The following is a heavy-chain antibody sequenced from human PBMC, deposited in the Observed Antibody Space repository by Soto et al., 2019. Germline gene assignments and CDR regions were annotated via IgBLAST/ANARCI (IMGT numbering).Heavy chain of an antibody. D-gene: IGHD2-8*01. CDR3: AKTRGAMIYAISVYGMDV. CDR1: GFSFISFA. J-gene: IGHJ6*02. Sequence: EVQLLESGGCFIHPGGSLRLSCAASGFSFISFAMNWVRQAPGKGLEWVSIISGSADSTFYADSVKGRFTISRDNSKSTLYLQINSLRAEDTAVYYCAKTRGAMIYAISVYGMDVWGQGTTVTVSS. V-gene: IGHV3-23*01. CDR2: ISGSADST.